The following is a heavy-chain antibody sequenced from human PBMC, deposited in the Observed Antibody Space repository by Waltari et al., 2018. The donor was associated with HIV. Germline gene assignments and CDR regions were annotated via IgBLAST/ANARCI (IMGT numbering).Heavy chain of an antibody. CDR2: MRDRGVST. J-gene: IGHJ4*02. Sequence: EVQLLESGGGLVQPGGSLRLSCAASGFTFSNYARNWVRQPQGRGLEWVAVMRDRGVSTSYEDSVKGRFTISRDNSKDTLYLQMNSLRAEDTAVYYCAKDLLGGGGGDYWGQGTLVTVSS. CDR1: GFTFSNYA. V-gene: IGHV3-23*01. CDR3: AKDLLGGGGGDY. D-gene: IGHD2-15*01.